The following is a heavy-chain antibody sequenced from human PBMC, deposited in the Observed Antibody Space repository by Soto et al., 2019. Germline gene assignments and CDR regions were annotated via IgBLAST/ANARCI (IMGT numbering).Heavy chain of an antibody. D-gene: IGHD3-22*01. CDR1: GFTFSSYA. CDR3: AKDQYYYDSSGSPTPYFDY. J-gene: IGHJ4*02. CDR2: ISGSGGST. Sequence: GGSLRLSCAASGFTFSSYAMSWVRQAPGKGLEWVSAISGSGGSTYYADSVKGRFTISGDNSKNTLYLQMNSLRAEDTAVYYCAKDQYYYDSSGSPTPYFDYWGQGTLVTVSS. V-gene: IGHV3-23*01.